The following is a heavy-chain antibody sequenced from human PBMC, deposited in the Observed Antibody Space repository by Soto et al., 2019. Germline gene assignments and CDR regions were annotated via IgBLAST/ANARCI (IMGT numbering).Heavy chain of an antibody. CDR3: ARSLLIQLWSFDY. D-gene: IGHD5-18*01. CDR1: GYTFTGYY. V-gene: IGHV1-2*04. CDR2: INPNSGGT. J-gene: IGHJ4*02. Sequence: ASVKVSCKASGYTFTGYYMHWVRQAPGQGLEWMGWINPNSGGTNYAQKFQGWVTMTRDTSISTAYMELSRLRSDDTAVYYCARSLLIQLWSFDYWGQGTLVTVSS.